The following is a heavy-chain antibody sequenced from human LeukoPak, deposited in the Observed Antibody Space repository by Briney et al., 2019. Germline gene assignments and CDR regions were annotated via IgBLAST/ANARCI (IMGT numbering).Heavy chain of an antibody. J-gene: IGHJ3*02. V-gene: IGHV4-59*01. Sequence: SETLSLTCSVSGGSISSNYWNWIRQSPGKGLEWIGYIYYSGRTNYNPSLKSRITMLVDTSKNQFSLKLSSVTAADTAVYYCARRWLQLDDAFDIWGQGTMVTVSS. CDR2: IYYSGRT. CDR1: GGSISSNY. D-gene: IGHD5-24*01. CDR3: ARRWLQLDDAFDI.